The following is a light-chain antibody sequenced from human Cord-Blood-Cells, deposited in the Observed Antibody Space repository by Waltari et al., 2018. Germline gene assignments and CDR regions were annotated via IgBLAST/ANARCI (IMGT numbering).Light chain of an antibody. J-gene: IGKJ1*01. CDR2: WAS. CDR3: QQYYSTPRT. V-gene: IGKV4-1*01. CDR1: QSGLYSSNNKKY. Sequence: DIVLTQSPDSLAVSLGERATINCKSSQSGLYSSNNKKYLAWYQQKTGQPPKLLIYWASTRESGVPDRFSGSGYGTDFTLTISSLQAEDVAVYYCQQYYSTPRTFGQGTKVEIK.